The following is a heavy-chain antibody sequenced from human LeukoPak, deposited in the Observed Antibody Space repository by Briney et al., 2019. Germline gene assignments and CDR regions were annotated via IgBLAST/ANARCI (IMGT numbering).Heavy chain of an antibody. D-gene: IGHD6-19*01. V-gene: IGHV3-23*01. Sequence: EGSLRLSCAASGFTFNSYAMSWVRQAPGKRLEWVSAISNSGDSTYYADPVKGRFTISRDNSKKTLYLQMNSLRVEDTAVYHCVKDPYSSGWYGGNAFDLWGQGTMVTVSS. CDR2: ISNSGDST. J-gene: IGHJ3*01. CDR3: VKDPYSSGWYGGNAFDL. CDR1: GFTFNSYA.